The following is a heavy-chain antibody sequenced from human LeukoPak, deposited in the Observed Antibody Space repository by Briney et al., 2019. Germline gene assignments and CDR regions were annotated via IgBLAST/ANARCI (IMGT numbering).Heavy chain of an antibody. V-gene: IGHV4-39*07. J-gene: IGHJ3*02. CDR2: IYYSGST. CDR1: GASITSSGYY. D-gene: IGHD3-22*01. CDR3: ARENDSSGYFSLAGAFDI. Sequence: SETLSLTCSVSGASITSSGYYWGWIRQSPGKGLEWIGSIYYSGSTHYNPSLKSRVTISVDTSKNQFSLKLSTVTAADTAVYYCARENDSSGYFSLAGAFDIWGQGTMVTVSS.